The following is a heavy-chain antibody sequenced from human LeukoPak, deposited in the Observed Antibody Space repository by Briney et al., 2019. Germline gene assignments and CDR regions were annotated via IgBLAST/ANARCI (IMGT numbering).Heavy chain of an antibody. CDR1: GFTFSSYD. CDR3: AGGQPINYYDSSGYYYDY. Sequence: GGSLRLSCAASGFTFSSYDMHWVRQATGKGLEWVSAIGTAGDTYYPGSVKGRFTISRENAKNSLYLQMNSLRAGDTAVYYCAGGQPINYYDSSGYYYDYWGQGTLVTVSS. D-gene: IGHD3-22*01. V-gene: IGHV3-13*01. J-gene: IGHJ4*02. CDR2: IGTAGDT.